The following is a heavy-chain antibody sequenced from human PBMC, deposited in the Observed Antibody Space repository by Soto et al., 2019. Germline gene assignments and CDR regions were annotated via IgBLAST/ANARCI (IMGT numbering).Heavy chain of an antibody. Sequence: SETLSLTCTVSGGSISSGDYYWSWIRHHPGKGLEWIGYIYYSGSTYYNPSLKSRVTISVDTSKNQFSLNLSSVTAADTAVYYCARWWSGSRQGFDPWGQGTLVTVS. CDR2: IYYSGST. CDR1: GGSISSGDYY. V-gene: IGHV4-31*03. D-gene: IGHD3-3*01. CDR3: ARWWSGSRQGFDP. J-gene: IGHJ5*02.